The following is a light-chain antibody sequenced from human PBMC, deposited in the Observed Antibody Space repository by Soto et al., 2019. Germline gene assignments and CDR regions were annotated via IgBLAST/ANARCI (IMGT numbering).Light chain of an antibody. CDR3: CSYAADRIYV. J-gene: IGLJ1*01. Sequence: QSVLTQPASVSGSPGQSITISCTGTSSDVGSYNLVSWYQQHPGKGPKLMIYEGSKRPSGVSNRFSGSKSGNTASLTISDLQAEDEADYYCCSYAADRIYVFGIGTKLTVL. V-gene: IGLV2-23*01. CDR2: EGS. CDR1: SSDVGSYNL.